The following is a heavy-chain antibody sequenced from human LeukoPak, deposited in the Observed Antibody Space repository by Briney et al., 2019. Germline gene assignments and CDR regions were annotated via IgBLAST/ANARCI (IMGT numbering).Heavy chain of an antibody. J-gene: IGHJ4*02. Sequence: ASVKVSCKTSGYTFTAYSMHWVRQAPGQGLEWMGWINPNSGGTNYAQTFQGRITMTRDTSITTVYLELSRLRSDDTAVYYCARIGYNHYFDYWGQGTLVTVSS. CDR1: GYTFTAYS. D-gene: IGHD5-24*01. CDR3: ARIGYNHYFDY. V-gene: IGHV1-2*02. CDR2: INPNSGGT.